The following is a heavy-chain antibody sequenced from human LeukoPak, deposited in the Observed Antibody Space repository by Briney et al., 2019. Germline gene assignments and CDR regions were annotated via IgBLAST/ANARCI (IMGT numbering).Heavy chain of an antibody. J-gene: IGHJ4*02. V-gene: IGHV4-39*01. CDR2: IYYSGST. Sequence: PSETLSLTCTVSGGSISSSSYYWGWIRQPPGKGLEWVGSIYYSGSTYCNPSLKRPVTISVDTSKNQFSLKLSSVTAADTAVYYCARPQSGYSSSWYVYWGQGTLVTVSS. CDR1: GGSISSSSYY. D-gene: IGHD6-13*01. CDR3: ARPQSGYSSSWYVY.